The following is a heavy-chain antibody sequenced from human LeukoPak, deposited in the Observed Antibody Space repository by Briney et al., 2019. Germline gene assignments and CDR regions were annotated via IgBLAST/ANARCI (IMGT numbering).Heavy chain of an antibody. CDR1: GFTFSSYA. Sequence: GGSLRLSCAASGFTFSSYAMHWVRQAPGKGLEWVAVISYDGSNKYYADSVKGRFTISRDNSKNTLYLQMNSLRAEDTAVYYCARDYPHLPIDIWGQGTMVTVSS. CDR2: ISYDGSNK. J-gene: IGHJ3*02. V-gene: IGHV3-30-3*01. CDR3: ARDYPHLPIDI.